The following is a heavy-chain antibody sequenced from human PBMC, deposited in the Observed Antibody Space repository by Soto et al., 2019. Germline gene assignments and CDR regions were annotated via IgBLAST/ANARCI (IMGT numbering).Heavy chain of an antibody. CDR2: IKGDGSEK. J-gene: IGHJ4*02. Sequence: EVHLVESGGGLVQPGGSLTLSCAASGFTFSIRWMNWVRQAPGKGLEWVANIKGDGSEKYYVDSVKGRFTISRDNAKNSLYLQMNSLRAEDTAVYYCAAGFPPDFWGQGTLVTVSS. CDR3: AAGFPPDF. CDR1: GFTFSIRW. D-gene: IGHD2-21*01. V-gene: IGHV3-7*01.